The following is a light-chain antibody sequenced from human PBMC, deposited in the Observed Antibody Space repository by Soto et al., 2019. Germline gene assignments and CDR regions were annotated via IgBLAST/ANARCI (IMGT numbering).Light chain of an antibody. Sequence: EIVLTQSPGTLSLSPGERATLSCRASQSVSSSHLAWYQQKPGQAPRLLIYGASSRATGIPDRFSGSGSGTDFTLTISRLEPEDFAVYYCQQYGSSPYYTFGQGTKLEIK. CDR2: GAS. V-gene: IGKV3-20*01. CDR3: QQYGSSPYYT. J-gene: IGKJ2*01. CDR1: QSVSSSH.